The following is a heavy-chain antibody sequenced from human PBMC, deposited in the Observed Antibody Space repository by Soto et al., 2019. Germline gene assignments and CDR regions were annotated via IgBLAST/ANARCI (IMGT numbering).Heavy chain of an antibody. D-gene: IGHD3-3*01. J-gene: IGHJ4*02. CDR3: ARLVCSSTSCYDDFWSGHYSTAPDY. Sequence: QVQLVQSGAEVKKPGASVKVSCKASGYTFTGYYIHWVRQAPGQGLEWMGWINPNRGDTRYEQNLQGRVTMTRDTSISTTYMELSRLRSDDTAVYYCARLVCSSTSCYDDFWSGHYSTAPDYWGQGTLVTVSS. CDR2: INPNRGDT. CDR1: GYTFTGYY. V-gene: IGHV1-2*02.